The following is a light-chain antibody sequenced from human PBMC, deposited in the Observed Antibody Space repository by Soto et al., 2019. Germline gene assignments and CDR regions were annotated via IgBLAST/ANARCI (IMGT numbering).Light chain of an antibody. CDR3: QQRSNWPYT. V-gene: IGKV3-11*01. CDR2: DAS. CDR1: QSVTSY. J-gene: IGKJ2*01. Sequence: EIVLTQSPATLSLSPGERATLSCRASQSVTSYLDWYQQKPGQAPRLLIYDASNRATGIPARFTGSGSGADFTLTISSLEPEDLAVYYCQQRSNWPYTFGQGTKLESK.